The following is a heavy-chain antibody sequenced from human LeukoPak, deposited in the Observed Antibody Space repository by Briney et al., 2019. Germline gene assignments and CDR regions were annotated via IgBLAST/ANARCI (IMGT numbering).Heavy chain of an antibody. J-gene: IGHJ4*02. D-gene: IGHD2-21*01. CDR1: GFTFSSYA. V-gene: IGHV3-23*01. Sequence: GGSLRLSCAASGFTFSSYAMSWVRQAPGKGLEGVSAISGSGGSTYYADSVKGRFTISRENYKNTLYLQMNSLRAEDTAVYYCAKGTEVIGGHYYFDYWGQGTLATVSS. CDR3: AKGTEVIGGHYYFDY. CDR2: ISGSGGST.